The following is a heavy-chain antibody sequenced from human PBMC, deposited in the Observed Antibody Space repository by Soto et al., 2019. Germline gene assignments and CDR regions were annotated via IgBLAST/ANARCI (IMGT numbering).Heavy chain of an antibody. CDR3: ARDRDTVVANYGMDV. D-gene: IGHD2-2*01. Sequence: GASVKVSCKASGYTFTSYGISWVRQAPGQGLEWMGWISAYNGNTNYAQKLQGRVTMTTDTSTSTAYMELRSLRSDDTAVYYCARDRDTVVANYGMDVWGQGTTVTVSS. J-gene: IGHJ6*02. CDR2: ISAYNGNT. V-gene: IGHV1-18*04. CDR1: GYTFTSYG.